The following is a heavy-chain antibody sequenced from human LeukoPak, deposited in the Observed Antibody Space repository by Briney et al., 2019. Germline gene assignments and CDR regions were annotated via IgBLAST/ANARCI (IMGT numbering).Heavy chain of an antibody. Sequence: GGSLILSCAASGFTFSGYSMIWVRQAPGKGLDWVSYIITSSSTIYYADSVKGRFTISRDNAKNSLYLQVNSLRDEDTAVYYCARGRTYGSGSYWAFDYWGQGPLVAVPS. CDR2: IITSSSTI. J-gene: IGHJ4*02. CDR3: ARGRTYGSGSYWAFDY. CDR1: GFTFSGYS. V-gene: IGHV3-48*02. D-gene: IGHD3-10*01.